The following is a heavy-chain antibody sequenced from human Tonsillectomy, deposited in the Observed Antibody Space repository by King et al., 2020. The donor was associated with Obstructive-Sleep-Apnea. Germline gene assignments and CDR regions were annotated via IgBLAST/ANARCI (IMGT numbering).Heavy chain of an antibody. D-gene: IGHD2-8*01. V-gene: IGHV3-11*01. CDR2: ISDNGNTI. Sequence: VQLVESGGGLVKPGGSLRLSCAASGFTFSDYYMSWIRQAPGKGLEWVSCISDNGNTIYYGDSVKGRFTISRDNAKNSLYLQMNSLRAEDPAVYYCSSSAXNPVRVYWGQGALVTVSS. CDR1: GFTFSDYY. J-gene: IGHJ1*01. CDR3: SSSAXNPVRVY.